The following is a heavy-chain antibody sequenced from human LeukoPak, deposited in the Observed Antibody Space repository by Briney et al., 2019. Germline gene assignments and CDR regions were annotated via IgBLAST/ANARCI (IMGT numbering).Heavy chain of an antibody. D-gene: IGHD3/OR15-3a*01. CDR1: GGSISSYY. V-gene: IGHV4-59*08. CDR2: IYYSGST. J-gene: IGHJ3*02. CDR3: ARRWTGNAFDI. Sequence: SETLSLTCTVSGGSISSYYWSWIRQPPGKGLEWIGYIYYSGSTYYNPSLKSRVTISVDTSKNQFSLKLSSVTAADTAVYYCARRWTGNAFDIWGQGTMVTVSS.